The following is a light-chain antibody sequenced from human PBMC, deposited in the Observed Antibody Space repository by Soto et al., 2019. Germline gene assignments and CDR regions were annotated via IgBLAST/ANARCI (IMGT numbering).Light chain of an antibody. CDR1: HTITT. V-gene: IGKV3-20*01. Sequence: EIVLTQAPGTLSLSPGERATLSCRASHTITTSAWYQRKPGQAPRLLIYRVSSRATGVPDRFSGSGSGTDYTLTISRLEPEDFAVYYCQQYGNLPLTFGGGTKVDIK. CDR3: QQYGNLPLT. CDR2: RVS. J-gene: IGKJ4*01.